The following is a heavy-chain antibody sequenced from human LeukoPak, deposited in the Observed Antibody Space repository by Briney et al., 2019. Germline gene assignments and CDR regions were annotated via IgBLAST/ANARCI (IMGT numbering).Heavy chain of an antibody. CDR3: ARDVTGTTLDAFDI. CDR1: GESFSGYS. D-gene: IGHD1-7*01. CDR2: INHSGGT. Sequence: PSETLSLTCAVYGESFSGYSWNWIRQPPVKGLEWIGEINHSGGTNYNPSLKSRVTISVDTSKKQFSLKLSSVTAADTAVYYCARDVTGTTLDAFDIWGQGTRVTVSS. V-gene: IGHV4-34*01. J-gene: IGHJ3*02.